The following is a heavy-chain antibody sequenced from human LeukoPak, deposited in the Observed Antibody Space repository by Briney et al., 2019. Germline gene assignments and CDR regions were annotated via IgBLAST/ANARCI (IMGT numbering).Heavy chain of an antibody. CDR3: TRHGGRDYYDSSEDAFDI. Sequence: GGSLKLSCAASGFTFSGSAMHWVRQASGKGLEWVGRIRSKANSYATTYAASVKGRFTISRDDSKNTASLQMNSLKTEDTAVYYCTRHGGRDYYDSSEDAFDIWGQGTMVIVSS. CDR1: GFTFSGSA. J-gene: IGHJ3*02. D-gene: IGHD3-22*01. V-gene: IGHV3-73*01. CDR2: IRSKANSYAT.